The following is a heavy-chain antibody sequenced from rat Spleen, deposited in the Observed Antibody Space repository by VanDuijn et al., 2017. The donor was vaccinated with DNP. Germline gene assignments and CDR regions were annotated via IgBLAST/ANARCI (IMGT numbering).Heavy chain of an antibody. V-gene: IGHV5-25*01. D-gene: IGHD1-12*01. J-gene: IGHJ2*01. CDR3: ARQSAIYYYGYVPTFFDY. CDR2: ISTGGGNT. Sequence: EVQLVESGGGLVQPGRSLKLSCAASGFTFSDYYMAWVRQAPKKGLEWVASISTGGGNTSYPDSVKGRFTISRDNAKSSLYLQMDSLRSEDTATYYCARQSAIYYYGYVPTFFDYWGQGVMVAVSS. CDR1: GFTFSDYY.